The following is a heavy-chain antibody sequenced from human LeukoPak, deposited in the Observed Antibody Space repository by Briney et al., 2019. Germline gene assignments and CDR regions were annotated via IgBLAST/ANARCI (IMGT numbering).Heavy chain of an antibody. V-gene: IGHV4-59*01. J-gene: IGHJ6*02. CDR1: GGSISSYY. D-gene: IGHD2-15*01. CDR2: IYYSGST. CDR3: ASTRIVSYYYYGMDV. Sequence: SETRSLTCTVSGGSISSYYWSWIRQPPGKGLEWIGYIYYSGSTNYNPSLKSRVTISVDTSKNQFSLKLSSVTAADTAVYYCASTRIVSYYYYGMDVWGQGTMVTVSS.